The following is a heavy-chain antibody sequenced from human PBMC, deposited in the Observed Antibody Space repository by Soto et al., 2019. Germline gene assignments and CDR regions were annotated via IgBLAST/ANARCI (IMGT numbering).Heavy chain of an antibody. V-gene: IGHV3-23*01. Sequence: EVQLLESGGGLVQPGESLRLSCAASGFTFSSYAMSWVRQAPGKGLEWVSVISGSDDSTYYADSVKGRFTISRDNSKNTLYLQMNSMRAADLAVYYCAKRSSSSTFDYWGQGTLVTVYS. CDR3: AKRSSSSTFDY. CDR2: ISGSDDST. CDR1: GFTFSSYA. D-gene: IGHD6-6*01. J-gene: IGHJ4*02.